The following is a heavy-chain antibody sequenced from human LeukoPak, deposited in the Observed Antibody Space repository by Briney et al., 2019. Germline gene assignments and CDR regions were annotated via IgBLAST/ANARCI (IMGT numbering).Heavy chain of an antibody. V-gene: IGHV3-23*01. CDR1: GLTFSSYA. J-gene: IGHJ6*02. CDR3: AKDHYGSFGMDV. Sequence: GGSLRLSCAASGLTFSSYAMSWVRQAPGKGLEWVSAISGSGGSTYYADSVKGRFTFSRDNSKNTLYLQMNSLGAEDTAVYYCAKDHYGSFGMDVWGQGTTVTVSS. D-gene: IGHD3-10*01. CDR2: ISGSGGST.